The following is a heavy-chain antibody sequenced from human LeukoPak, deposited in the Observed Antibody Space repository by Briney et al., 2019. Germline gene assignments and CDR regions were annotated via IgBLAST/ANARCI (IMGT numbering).Heavy chain of an antibody. J-gene: IGHJ4*02. CDR1: GFTFSSYW. CDR2: IKQDGSEK. Sequence: GGSLRLSCAASGFTFSSYWMHWVRQAPGKGLEWVANIKQDGSEKYYVDSVKGRFTISRDNAKNSLYLQMNSLRAEDTAVYYCASPLGGYLVGWCYWGQGTLVTVSS. D-gene: IGHD3-22*01. V-gene: IGHV3-7*01. CDR3: ASPLGGYLVGWCY.